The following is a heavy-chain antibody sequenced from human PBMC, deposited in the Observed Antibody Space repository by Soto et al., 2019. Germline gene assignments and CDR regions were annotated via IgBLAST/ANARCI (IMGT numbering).Heavy chain of an antibody. V-gene: IGHV1-2*04. CDR3: ARGLGYCTNGVCYLGYYYYGMDV. J-gene: IGHJ6*02. D-gene: IGHD2-8*01. CDR2: INPNSGGT. CDR1: GYTFTGYY. Sequence: ASVKVSCKASGYTFTGYYMHWGRQAPGQGLEWMGWINPNSGGTNYAQKFQGWVTMTRDTSISTAYMELSRLRSDDTAVYYCARGLGYCTNGVCYLGYYYYGMDVWGQGTTVTVSS.